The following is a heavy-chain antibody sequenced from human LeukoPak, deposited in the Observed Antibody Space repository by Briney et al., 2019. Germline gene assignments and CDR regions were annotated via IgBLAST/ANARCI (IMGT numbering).Heavy chain of an antibody. CDR3: AKDLETITMIVVVITDAFDI. V-gene: IGHV3-23*01. CDR1: GFTFSNYA. CDR2: ISGSGGST. D-gene: IGHD3-22*01. J-gene: IGHJ3*02. Sequence: GGSLRLSCAASGFTFSNYAMTWVRQAPGKGLEWVSAISGSGGSTYYADSVKGRFTISRDNSKNTLYLQMNSLRTEDTAVYYCAKDLETITMIVVVITDAFDIWGQGTMVTVSS.